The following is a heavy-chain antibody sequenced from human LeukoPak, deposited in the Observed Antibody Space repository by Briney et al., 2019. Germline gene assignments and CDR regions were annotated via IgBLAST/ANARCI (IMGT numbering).Heavy chain of an antibody. Sequence: PSETLSLTCTVSGDSISSYYWSWIRQPPGKGLEWIGYIYYSGSTNYNPSLKSRVTISVDTSKNQFSLKLSSVTAADTAVYYCAAFYDSSGYAIDPYYYYYMDVWGKGTTVTVSS. V-gene: IGHV4-59*01. J-gene: IGHJ6*03. CDR1: GDSISSYY. CDR2: IYYSGST. CDR3: AAFYDSSGYAIDPYYYYYMDV. D-gene: IGHD3-22*01.